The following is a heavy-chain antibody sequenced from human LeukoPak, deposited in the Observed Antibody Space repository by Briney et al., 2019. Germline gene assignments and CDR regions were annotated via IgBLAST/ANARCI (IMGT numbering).Heavy chain of an antibody. CDR1: GYTFTSYG. CDR2: ISAYNGNT. J-gene: IGHJ6*03. D-gene: IGHD6-19*01. Sequence: ASVKVSCKASGYTFTSYGISWVRQAPGQGLEWMGWISAYNGNTNYAQKFQGRVTITADESTSTAYMELSSLRSEDTAVYYCARGAGQWLANPYYYYMDVWGKGTTVTISS. V-gene: IGHV1-18*01. CDR3: ARGAGQWLANPYYYYMDV.